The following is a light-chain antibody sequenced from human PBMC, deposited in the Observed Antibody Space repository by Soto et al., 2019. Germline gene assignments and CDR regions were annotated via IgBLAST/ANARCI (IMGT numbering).Light chain of an antibody. J-gene: IGLJ1*01. V-gene: IGLV2-11*01. CDR2: DVT. CDR1: SSDVGAYNY. CDR3: QSYDSSLSDYV. Sequence: QSVLTQPRSVSGSPGQSVTISCTGTSSDVGAYNYVSWHQQHPGKAPKLVIYDVTQRPSGVPDRFSASKSGITASLTISGLQAEDEADYYCQSYDSSLSDYVFGTGTKVTVL.